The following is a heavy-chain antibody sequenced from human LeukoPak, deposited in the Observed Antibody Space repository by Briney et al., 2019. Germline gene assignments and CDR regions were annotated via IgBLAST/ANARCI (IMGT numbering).Heavy chain of an antibody. CDR2: IYSGGST. CDR3: ARDRGGPTIGAFDI. D-gene: IGHD3-9*01. J-gene: IGHJ3*02. Sequence: GGSLRLSCAASGFTVSSNYMSWVRQAPGKGLEWVSVIYSGGSTYYADSVKGRFAISRHNSKNTLYLQMNSLRAEDTAVYYCARDRGGPTIGAFDIWGQGTMVTVSS. V-gene: IGHV3-53*04. CDR1: GFTVSSNY.